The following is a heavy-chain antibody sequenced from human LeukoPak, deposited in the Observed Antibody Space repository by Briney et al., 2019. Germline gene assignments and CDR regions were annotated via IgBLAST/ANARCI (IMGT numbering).Heavy chain of an antibody. D-gene: IGHD6-19*01. Sequence: ALVKVSCKASGYTFTSYDINWVRQATGQGLEWMGWMNPNSGNTGYAQKFQGRVTMTRNTSISTAYMELSSLRSEDTAVYYCAKIAVAGTGYYYYYMDVWGKGTTVTVSS. CDR1: GYTFTSYD. V-gene: IGHV1-8*01. CDR3: AKIAVAGTGYYYYYMDV. CDR2: MNPNSGNT. J-gene: IGHJ6*03.